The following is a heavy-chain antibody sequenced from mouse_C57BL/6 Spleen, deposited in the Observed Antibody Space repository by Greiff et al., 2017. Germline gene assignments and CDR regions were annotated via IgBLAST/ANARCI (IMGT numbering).Heavy chain of an antibody. Sequence: EVQLQQSGPELVKPGASVKISCKASGYTFTDYYMNWVKQSHGKSLEWIGDINPNNGGTSYNQKFKGKATLTVDKSSSTAYMELRSLTSEDSAVYYCARNLITTVVATDYWGQGTTLTVSS. J-gene: IGHJ2*01. D-gene: IGHD1-1*01. V-gene: IGHV1-26*01. CDR3: ARNLITTVVATDY. CDR2: INPNNGGT. CDR1: GYTFTDYY.